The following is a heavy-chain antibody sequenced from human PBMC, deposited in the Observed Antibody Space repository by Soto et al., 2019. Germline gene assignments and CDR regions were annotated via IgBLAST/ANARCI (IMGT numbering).Heavy chain of an antibody. V-gene: IGHV1-69*13. CDR3: ARDEYYDSSGYYRPFYWYFDL. J-gene: IGHJ2*01. Sequence: SVKVSCKASGGTFSSYAISWVRQAPGQGLEWMGGIIPIFGTANYAQKFQGRVTITADESTSTAYMELSSLRSEDTAVYYCARDEYYDSSGYYRPFYWYFDLWGRGTLVTVSS. CDR2: IIPIFGTA. CDR1: GGTFSSYA. D-gene: IGHD3-22*01.